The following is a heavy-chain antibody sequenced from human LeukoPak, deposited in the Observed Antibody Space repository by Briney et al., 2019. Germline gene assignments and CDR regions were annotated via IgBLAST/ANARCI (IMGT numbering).Heavy chain of an antibody. Sequence: PGGSLRLSCAASGFTFSNAWMSWVRQAPGKGLEWVGCIKSKTDGGTTDYAAPVKGRFTISRDDSKNTLYLQMNSLKTEDTAVYYCTTRPRYCSGGSCYHFDYWGQGTLVTVSS. V-gene: IGHV3-15*01. CDR2: IKSKTDGGTT. CDR1: GFTFSNAW. J-gene: IGHJ4*02. CDR3: TTRPRYCSGGSCYHFDY. D-gene: IGHD2-15*01.